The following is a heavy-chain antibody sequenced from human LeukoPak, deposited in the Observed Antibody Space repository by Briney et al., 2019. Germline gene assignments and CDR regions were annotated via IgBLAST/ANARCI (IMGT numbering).Heavy chain of an antibody. CDR3: AGGSGYLITS. Sequence: HPGGSLRLSCAATGFSFRSYWINWVRQAPGKGLEWLAIIKQDGSEKHYKGSVEGRFTISRDNAKNSLHLQMNSLRAEDTAVYYCAGGSGYLITSWGQGTLVTVSS. D-gene: IGHD3-9*01. V-gene: IGHV3-7*01. CDR1: GFSFRSYW. J-gene: IGHJ5*02. CDR2: IKQDGSEK.